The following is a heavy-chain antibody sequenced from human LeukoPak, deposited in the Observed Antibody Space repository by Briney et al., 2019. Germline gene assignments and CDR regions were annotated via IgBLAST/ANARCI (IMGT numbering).Heavy chain of an antibody. CDR2: IYYSGNT. J-gene: IGHJ4*02. CDR3: ARHEYGFWSAFDY. CDR1: GGSISSSSFY. Sequence: PSETLSLTCTVSGGSISSSSFYWGWIRQPPGKGLEWIGSIYYSGNTYYNSSLKSRVTISVVTSKNQLSLRLSSVTAADTAVYYCARHEYGFWSAFDYWGQGTLVTVSS. V-gene: IGHV4-39*01. D-gene: IGHD3-3*01.